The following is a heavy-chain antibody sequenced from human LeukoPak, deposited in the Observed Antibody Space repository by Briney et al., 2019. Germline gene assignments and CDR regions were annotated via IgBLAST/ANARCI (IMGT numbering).Heavy chain of an antibody. CDR1: GFTFSYYA. V-gene: IGHV3-43*02. CDR3: AKDGCGGYSSTYFFDN. D-gene: IGHD2-21*01. CDR2: ISGDGGWT. Sequence: GGSLRLSCAASGFTFSYYAMHWGRQAPGKGLLWVSLISGDGGWTYYADSLKGRFTISRDNSKNSLYVQMNSLTTEDNALYYCAKDGCGGYSSTYFFDNWGGGGLLGVSS. J-gene: IGHJ4*02.